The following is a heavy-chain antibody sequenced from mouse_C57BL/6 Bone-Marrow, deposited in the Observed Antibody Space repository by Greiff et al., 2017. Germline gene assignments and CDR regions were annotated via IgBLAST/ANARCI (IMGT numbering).Heavy chain of an antibody. D-gene: IGHD4-1*01. J-gene: IGHJ2*01. CDR1: GYSFTSYY. CDR2: IYPGSGNT. V-gene: IGHV1-66*01. CDR3: AELGPYYFDY. Sequence: VQLQQSGPELVKPGASVKISCKASGYSFTSYYIHWVKQRPGQGLEWIGWIYPGSGNTKYNEKFKGKATLTADTSSSTAYMQLSSLTSEDSAVYYCAELGPYYFDYWGQGTTLTVSA.